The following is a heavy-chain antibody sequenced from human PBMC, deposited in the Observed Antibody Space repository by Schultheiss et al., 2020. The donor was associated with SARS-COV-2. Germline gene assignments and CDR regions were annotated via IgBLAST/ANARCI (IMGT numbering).Heavy chain of an antibody. J-gene: IGHJ6*03. D-gene: IGHD3-16*01. CDR3: ARGEGDRGYYYYYYMDV. Sequence: GGSLRLSCAASGFTFSSYGMHWVRQAPGKGLEWVAVIWYDGSNKYYADSVKGRFTISRDNSKNTLYLQMNSLRAEDTAVYYCARGEGDRGYYYYYYMDVWGKGTTVTVSS. CDR2: IWYDGSNK. CDR1: GFTFSSYG. V-gene: IGHV3-33*08.